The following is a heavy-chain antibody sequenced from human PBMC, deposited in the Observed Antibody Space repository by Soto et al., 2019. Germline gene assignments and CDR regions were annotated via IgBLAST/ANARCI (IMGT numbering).Heavy chain of an antibody. CDR2: INHSGST. CDR1: GGSFSGYY. CDR3: ASRPWSRYSYGWHYYGMDV. J-gene: IGHJ6*02. D-gene: IGHD5-18*01. V-gene: IGHV4-34*01. Sequence: QVQLQQWGAGLLKPSETLSLTCAVYGGSFSGYYWSWIRQPPGKGLEWIGEINHSGSTNYNPSLKSRVTISLDTSKIQFSLKLSSVTAADTAVYYCASRPWSRYSYGWHYYGMDVWGQGTTVTVSS.